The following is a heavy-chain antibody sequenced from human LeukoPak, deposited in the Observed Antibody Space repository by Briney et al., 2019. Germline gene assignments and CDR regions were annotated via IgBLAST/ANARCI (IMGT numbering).Heavy chain of an antibody. CDR3: ARRGSNYGIDY. Sequence: GSLRLSCAATGFTFSSYAMHWVRQAPGKGLEYVSAISSNGGSTYYANSVKGRFTISRDNSKNTLYLQMGSLRAEDMAVYYCARRGSNYGIDYWGQGTLVTVSS. V-gene: IGHV3-64*01. D-gene: IGHD4-11*01. J-gene: IGHJ4*02. CDR2: ISSNGGST. CDR1: GFTFSSYA.